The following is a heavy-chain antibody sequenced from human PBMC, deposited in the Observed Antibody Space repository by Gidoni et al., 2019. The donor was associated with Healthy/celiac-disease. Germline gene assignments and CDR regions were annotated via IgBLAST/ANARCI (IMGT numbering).Heavy chain of an antibody. V-gene: IGHV3-30*03. CDR2: ISYDGSNK. Sequence: QVQLVESGGGVVQPGRSLRLSCAASGFTFSSYGMHWVRQAPGKGLEWVAVISYDGSNKYYADSVKGRFTISRDNSKNTLYLQMNSLRAEDTAVYYCARLEGWNYGVDYWGQGTLVTVSS. CDR3: ARLEGWNYGVDY. J-gene: IGHJ4*02. D-gene: IGHD1-7*01. CDR1: GFTFSSYG.